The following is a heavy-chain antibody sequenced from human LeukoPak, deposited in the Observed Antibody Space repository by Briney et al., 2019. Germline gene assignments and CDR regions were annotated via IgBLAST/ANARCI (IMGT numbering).Heavy chain of an antibody. CDR3: ARAAMVRGVIGWFDP. D-gene: IGHD3-10*01. CDR2: ISSSSSYI. CDR1: GFTFSSYS. V-gene: IGHV3-21*01. Sequence: GGSLRLSCAASGFTFSSYSMNWVRQAPGKGLEWVSSISSSSSYIYYADSVKGRFTISRDDAKNSLYLQMNSLRAEDTAAYYCARAAMVRGVIGWFDPWGQGTLVTVSS. J-gene: IGHJ5*02.